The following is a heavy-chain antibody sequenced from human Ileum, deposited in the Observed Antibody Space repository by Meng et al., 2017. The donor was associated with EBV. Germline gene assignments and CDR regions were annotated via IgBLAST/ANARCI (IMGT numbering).Heavy chain of an antibody. D-gene: IGHD3-16*01. CDR1: DDSTIRSNW. CDR3: ARGEDYTWDV. Sequence: VKVHESGPRLVKPSGTLSLTCSVSDDSTIRSNWWSWVRQPPGKGLEWIGEILHAGVTNYNPSLKSRVSMSVDRSRIQASLNLNSVTAADTAIYYCARGEDYTWDVWGQGILVTVSS. J-gene: IGHJ4*02. CDR2: ILHAGVT. V-gene: IGHV4-4*02.